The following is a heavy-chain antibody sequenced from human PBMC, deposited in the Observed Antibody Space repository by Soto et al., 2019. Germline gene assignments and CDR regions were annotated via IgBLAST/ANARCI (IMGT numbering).Heavy chain of an antibody. J-gene: IGHJ4*02. Sequence: QVQLVQSGAEVKKPGSSVKVSCKASGGTFSSYAISWVRQAPGQGLEWMGGIIPIFGTANYAQKFQGRVTITADISTSTAYMELGSLRSGDTAGYYCGREGGVGATTGWDWGQGTLVTVSS. CDR1: GGTFSSYA. CDR2: IIPIFGTA. V-gene: IGHV1-69*06. CDR3: GREGGVGATTGWD. D-gene: IGHD1-26*01.